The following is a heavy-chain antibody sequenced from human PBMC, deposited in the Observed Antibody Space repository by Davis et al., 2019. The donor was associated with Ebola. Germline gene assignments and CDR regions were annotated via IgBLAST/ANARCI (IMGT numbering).Heavy chain of an antibody. CDR1: GFTFSTSW. D-gene: IGHD3-10*01. CDR3: ARVKVTLVQGNVFDS. Sequence: PGGSLRLSCAASGFTFSTSWMHWVRQVSGKGLVWVSRSNADGTNVRYEDSVKGRFTVSRDNAENSLYLQMNSLRAEDTAVYYCARVKVTLVQGNVFDSWGQGTLVTVSS. V-gene: IGHV3-74*01. CDR2: SNADGTNV. J-gene: IGHJ4*02.